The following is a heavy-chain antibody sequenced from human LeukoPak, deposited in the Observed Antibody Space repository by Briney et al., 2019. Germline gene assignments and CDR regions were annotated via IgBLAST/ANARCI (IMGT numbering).Heavy chain of an antibody. D-gene: IGHD1-26*01. V-gene: IGHV1-46*01. CDR1: GYTFTSYY. Sequence: ASVKVSCKASGYTFTSYYMHWVRQAPGQGLEWMGIINPSGGSTSYARKFQGRVTMTRDTSTSTVYMELSSLRSEDTAVYYCVLLSGIVGATFFDYWGREPWSPSPQ. CDR2: INPSGGST. J-gene: IGHJ4*02. CDR3: VLLSGIVGATFFDY.